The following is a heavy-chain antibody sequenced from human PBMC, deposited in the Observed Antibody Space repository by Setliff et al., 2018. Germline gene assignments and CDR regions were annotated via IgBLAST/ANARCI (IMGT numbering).Heavy chain of an antibody. CDR1: GGSISSGDYY. J-gene: IGHJ6*02. D-gene: IGHD4-4*01. V-gene: IGHV4-39*07. CDR2: IYHSGST. Sequence: PSETLSLTCTVSGGSISSGDYYWGWIRQPPGKGLEWIGSIYHSGSTYYNPSLKSRVTISVDTSKNQLSLKLSSVTAADTAVYYCARRRWLQFYYYYGMDVWGQGTTVTVSS. CDR3: ARRRWLQFYYYYGMDV.